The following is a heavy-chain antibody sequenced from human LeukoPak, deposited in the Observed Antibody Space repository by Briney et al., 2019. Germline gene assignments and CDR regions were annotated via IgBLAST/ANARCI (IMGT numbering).Heavy chain of an antibody. CDR3: ARRYYDYVWGSYNYYYYYYMDV. CDR1: GYSISSGYC. Sequence: SETLSLTCTVFGYSISSGYCWGWIRQPPGKGLEWIGNICHSETTYYNPSLKSRVTISLDTSKNQFSLKLSSVTAADTAVYYCARRYYDYVWGSYNYYYYYYMDVWGKGTTVTISS. CDR2: ICHSETT. V-gene: IGHV4-38-2*02. J-gene: IGHJ6*03. D-gene: IGHD3-16*01.